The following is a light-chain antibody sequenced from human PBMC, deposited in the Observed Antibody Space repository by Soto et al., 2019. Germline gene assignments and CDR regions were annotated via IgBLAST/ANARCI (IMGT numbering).Light chain of an antibody. J-gene: IGLJ3*02. Sequence: QSVLTQPPSASGTPGQRVTISCSGTYSNVGSNVVSWYQQVPGAAPKLVIYSNDRRPSGVPDRFFGSKSGASASLAISGLQTEDEADYYCAAWDDSLIALLFGGGTKLTVL. V-gene: IGLV1-44*01. CDR3: AAWDDSLIALL. CDR2: SND. CDR1: YSNVGSNV.